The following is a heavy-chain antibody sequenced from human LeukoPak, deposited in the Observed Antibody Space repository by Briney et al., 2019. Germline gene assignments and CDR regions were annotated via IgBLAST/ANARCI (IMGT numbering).Heavy chain of an antibody. J-gene: IGHJ4*02. CDR1: GGSFSGYY. V-gene: IGHV4-34*01. D-gene: IGHD2-2*01. CDR3: ARGAVVVPAAIVRRLGIAKGSVDY. Sequence: SETLSLTCAVYGGSFSGYYWSWIRQPPGKGLEWIGEINHSGSTNYNPSLKSRVTISVDTSKNQFSLKLSSVTAADTAVYYCARGAVVVPAAIVRRLGIAKGSVDYWGQGTLVTVSS. CDR2: INHSGST.